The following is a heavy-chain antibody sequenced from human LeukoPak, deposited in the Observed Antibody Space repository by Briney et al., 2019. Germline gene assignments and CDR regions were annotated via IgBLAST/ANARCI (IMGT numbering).Heavy chain of an antibody. Sequence: GGSLRLSCAASGFTFSSYGMHWVRQAPGKGPEWVSFIRYDGSNKYYADSVKGRFTISRDNSKNTLYLQMNSLRAEDTAVYYCAKVRAVTGTDLFDYWGQGTLVTVSS. CDR1: GFTFSSYG. CDR3: AKVRAVTGTDLFDY. J-gene: IGHJ4*02. D-gene: IGHD2-21*02. CDR2: IRYDGSNK. V-gene: IGHV3-30*02.